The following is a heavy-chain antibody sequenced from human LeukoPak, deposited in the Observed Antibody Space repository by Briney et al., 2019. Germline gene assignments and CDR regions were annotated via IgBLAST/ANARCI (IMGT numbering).Heavy chain of an antibody. CDR2: ILSKGGEETA. D-gene: IGHD2-21*01. CDR1: GFTFRDAW. Sequence: GGSLRLSCAASGFTFRDAWMSWVRQAPGKGLEWVGRILSKGGEETADYAAPVKSRCTISRDESKNTIYLQMNSLKTEEPAVYFCTWIAQVQGHMGYWGQGALVTVSP. J-gene: IGHJ4*02. CDR3: TWIAQVQGHMGY. V-gene: IGHV3-15*01.